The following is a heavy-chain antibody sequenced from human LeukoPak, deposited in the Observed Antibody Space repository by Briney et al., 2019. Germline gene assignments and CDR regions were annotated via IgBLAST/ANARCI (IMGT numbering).Heavy chain of an antibody. CDR2: IIPIFGTA. CDR3: ASYADYYDSSGYYYSFDY. D-gene: IGHD3-22*01. V-gene: IGHV1-69*05. J-gene: IGHJ4*02. CDR1: GGTFSSYA. Sequence: SVKVSCKASGGTFSSYAISWVRQAPGQGLEWMGGIIPIFGTANYAQKFQGRVTITTDESTSTAYMELSSLGSEDTAVYYCASYADYYDSSGYYYSFDYWGQGTLVTVSS.